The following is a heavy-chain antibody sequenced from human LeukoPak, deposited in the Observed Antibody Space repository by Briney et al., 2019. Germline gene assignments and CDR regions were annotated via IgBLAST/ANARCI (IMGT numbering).Heavy chain of an antibody. CDR3: ARDATWLHAFDI. D-gene: IGHD5-12*01. CDR1: GGSFSGYY. CDR2: INHSGST. J-gene: IGHJ3*02. V-gene: IGHV4-34*01. Sequence: SETLSLTCAVYGGSFSGYYWSWIRQPPGKGLEWIGEINHSGSTNYNPSLKSRVTISVDTSKNQFSLKLSSVTAADTAVYYCARDATWLHAFDIWGQGTMVAVSS.